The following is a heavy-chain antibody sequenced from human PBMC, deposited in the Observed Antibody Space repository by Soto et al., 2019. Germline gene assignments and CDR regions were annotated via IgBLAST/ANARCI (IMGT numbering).Heavy chain of an antibody. V-gene: IGHV1-46*01. D-gene: IGHD5-18*01. J-gene: IGHJ4*02. CDR3: ARDQFADVDTAMVTVGFYFDY. Sequence: GASVKVSCKASGYTFTSYYMHWVRQAPGQGLEWMGIINPSGGSTSYAQKFQGRVTMTRDTSTGTVYMELSSLRSEDTAVYYCARDQFADVDTAMVTVGFYFDYWGKGTLVTVSS. CDR2: INPSGGST. CDR1: GYTFTSYY.